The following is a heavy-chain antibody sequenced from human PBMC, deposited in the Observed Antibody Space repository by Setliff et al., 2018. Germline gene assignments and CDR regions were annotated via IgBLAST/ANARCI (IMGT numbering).Heavy chain of an antibody. D-gene: IGHD6-19*01. J-gene: IGHJ4*02. Sequence: SETLSLTCAVYGGSFSGYYWSWIRQPPGKGLEWIGEINHSGSTNYNPSLKSRVTISVDTSKNHFSLRLSSVTAADTAIYYCARHRYVSGWPEDFWGQGTLVTVSS. CDR2: INHSGST. CDR3: ARHRYVSGWPEDF. V-gene: IGHV4-34*01. CDR1: GGSFSGYY.